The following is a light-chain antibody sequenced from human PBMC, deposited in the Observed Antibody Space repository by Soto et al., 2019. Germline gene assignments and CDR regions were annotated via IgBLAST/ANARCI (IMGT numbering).Light chain of an antibody. Sequence: QSALTQPASVSGSSGQSITVSCTGTSSDVGGYNLVSWYQQHPGKAPKLVIYEGTKRPSGISDRFSGSKSGSTASLTISGLQAEDEADYYCSSYARSATWVFGGGTKVTVL. CDR3: SSYARSATWV. CDR2: EGT. J-gene: IGLJ2*01. V-gene: IGLV2-23*01. CDR1: SSDVGGYNL.